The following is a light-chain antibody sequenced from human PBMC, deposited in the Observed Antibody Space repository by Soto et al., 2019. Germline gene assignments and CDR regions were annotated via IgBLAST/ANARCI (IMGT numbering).Light chain of an antibody. V-gene: IGKV3-20*01. Sequence: EIVLTQSPGTLSLSPGERVTLSCRASQSISNNHLAWYRQKPGQAPRLLIHGTSNRATGIPDRFSGSGSGTDFTLTFRRLEPEDFAVYYREYYGTSITFGGGTKVDIK. J-gene: IGKJ4*01. CDR2: GTS. CDR3: EYYGTSIT. CDR1: QSISNNH.